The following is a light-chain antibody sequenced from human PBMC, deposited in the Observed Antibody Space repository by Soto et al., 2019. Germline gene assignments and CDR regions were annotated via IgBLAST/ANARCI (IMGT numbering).Light chain of an antibody. V-gene: IGLV2-23*01. CDR1: SSDVGSYNL. CDR3: AGWDERLRGV. Sequence: QSVLTQPASVSGSPGQSITISCTGTSSDVGSYNLVSWYQQHPGKAPKLMIYEGSKRPSGVSNRFSGSKSGNTASLTISGLQAEDEADYYCAGWDERLRGVFGGGTKVTVL. J-gene: IGLJ3*02. CDR2: EGS.